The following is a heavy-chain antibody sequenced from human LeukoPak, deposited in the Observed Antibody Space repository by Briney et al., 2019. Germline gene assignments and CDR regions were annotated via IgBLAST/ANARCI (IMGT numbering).Heavy chain of an antibody. CDR3: ASVGGGSPY. D-gene: IGHD3-16*01. CDR2: IYGSGTT. CDR1: GYSISSGHF. J-gene: IGHJ4*02. Sequence: SETLSLTCTVSGYSISSGHFWSWIRQPPGKGLEWIGSIYGSGTTYYDPPLRSRVSISADTSKNHLSLELSSVTAAGTAVYYCASVGGGSPYWGQGTLVIVSS. V-gene: IGHV4-38-2*02.